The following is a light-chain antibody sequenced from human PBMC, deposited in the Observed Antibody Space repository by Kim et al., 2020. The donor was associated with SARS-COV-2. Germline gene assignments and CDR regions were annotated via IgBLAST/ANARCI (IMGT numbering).Light chain of an antibody. V-gene: IGKV1-39*01. CDR3: QQSYSSPYT. Sequence: SASVGDRVTVTCRASQNIGNFLSWYQQKPGKAPKLLIYAASNLQGGVPSRFSGSGSGTDFTLTISSLQPEDSALFYCQQSYSSPYTFGRGTKLEI. CDR2: AAS. CDR1: QNIGNF. J-gene: IGKJ2*01.